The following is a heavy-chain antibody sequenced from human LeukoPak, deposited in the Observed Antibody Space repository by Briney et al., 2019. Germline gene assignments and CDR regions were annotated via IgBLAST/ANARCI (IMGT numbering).Heavy chain of an antibody. V-gene: IGHV3-23*01. CDR1: GFTFSSYA. CDR3: AKDGYDSSGYYPPFYYYYYYMDV. D-gene: IGHD3-22*01. Sequence: GGSLRLSCAASGFTFSSYAMSWVRQAPGKGLEWVSAISGSGGSTYYADSVKGRFTISRDNSKNTLYLQVNSLRAEDTAVYYCAKDGYDSSGYYPPFYYYYYYMDVWGKGTTVTVSS. CDR2: ISGSGGST. J-gene: IGHJ6*03.